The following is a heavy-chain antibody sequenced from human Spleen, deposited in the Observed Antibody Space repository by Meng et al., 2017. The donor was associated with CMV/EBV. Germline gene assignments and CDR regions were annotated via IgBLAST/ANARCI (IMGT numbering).Heavy chain of an antibody. V-gene: IGHV4-39*01. CDR2: IYYSGRT. J-gene: IGHJ4*02. CDR1: ISSSSYY. CDR3: ARDSTDGYCTSANCLYFDY. D-gene: IGHD2-8*02. Sequence: ISSSSYYWGYIRQPPGKGLEWIGTIYYSGRTYYNPSLESRVTMSVDTSQNQFSLKLTSVTAADTAVYYCARDSTDGYCTSANCLYFDYWGQGTLVTVSS.